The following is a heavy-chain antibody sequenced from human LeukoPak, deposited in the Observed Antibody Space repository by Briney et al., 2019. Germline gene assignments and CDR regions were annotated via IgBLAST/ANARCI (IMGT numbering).Heavy chain of an antibody. J-gene: IGHJ3*02. V-gene: IGHV3-30*04. CDR2: ISYDGSNK. Sequence: AXXWXRQAPGXXXXXXXVISYDGSNKXXADSVKGRFTISREXXKNTXYLQMNRVRAEDTAVYYCXXXXXXXXGAFDIWGQGTMVTVSS. CDR3: XXXXXXXXGAFDI. CDR1: A.